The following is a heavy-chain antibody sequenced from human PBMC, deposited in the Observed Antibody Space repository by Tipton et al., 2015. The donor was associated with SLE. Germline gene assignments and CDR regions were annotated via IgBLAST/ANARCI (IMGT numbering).Heavy chain of an antibody. CDR1: GGSVSSGSYY. Sequence: TLSLTCTVSGGSVSSGSYYWSWIRQPPGKGLEWIGTIYHSGSTYYNPSLKSRVTISVDTSKNQFSLRLSSVTAADTAVYYCARGSDFYGSGSSPWGQGTLVTVSS. J-gene: IGHJ5*02. CDR3: ARGSDFYGSGSSP. CDR2: IYHSGST. D-gene: IGHD3-10*01. V-gene: IGHV4-30-2*05.